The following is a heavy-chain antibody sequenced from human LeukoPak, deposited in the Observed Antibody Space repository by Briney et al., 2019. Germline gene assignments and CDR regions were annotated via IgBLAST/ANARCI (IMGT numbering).Heavy chain of an antibody. CDR3: ARAIGESLSYFDY. CDR2: ISSSSSTI. D-gene: IGHD3-10*01. J-gene: IGHJ4*02. CDR1: GFTFSSYS. Sequence: PGGSLRLSCAASGFTFSSYSMNWVRQAPGKGLEWVSYISSSSSTIYYADSVKGRFTISRDNAKNSLYLQMNSLRAEDTAVYYCARAIGESLSYFDYWGQGTLVTVSS. V-gene: IGHV3-48*01.